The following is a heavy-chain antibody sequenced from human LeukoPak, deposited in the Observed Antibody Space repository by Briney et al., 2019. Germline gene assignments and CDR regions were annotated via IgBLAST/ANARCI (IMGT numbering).Heavy chain of an antibody. Sequence: GGSLRLSCTSSTFTLGSFWMHWVRQLPEGGMMWVARMNNDGSGTNYAGYVKGGFTISRDNAKNTLYLQMNSLRVDDTAVYYCARGGAGYFFDFWGQGNLVTVSS. D-gene: IGHD5-12*01. CDR2: MNNDGSGT. J-gene: IGHJ4*02. CDR3: ARGGAGYFFDF. V-gene: IGHV3-74*01. CDR1: TFTLGSFW.